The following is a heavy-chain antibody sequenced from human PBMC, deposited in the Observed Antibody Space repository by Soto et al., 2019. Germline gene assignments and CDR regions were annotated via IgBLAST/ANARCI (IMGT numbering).Heavy chain of an antibody. CDR3: AKDGGLHLGELSASGAFDI. D-gene: IGHD3-16*02. CDR1: GFTYSSYG. V-gene: IGHV3-30*18. J-gene: IGHJ3*02. CDR2: ISYDGSNK. Sequence: QVQLVESGGGVVQPGRSLRLSCAASGFTYSSYGMHWVRQAPGKGLEWVAVISYDGSNKYYADSVKGRFTISRDNSKNTLYLQMNSLRAEDTAVYYCAKDGGLHLGELSASGAFDIWGQGTMVPVSS.